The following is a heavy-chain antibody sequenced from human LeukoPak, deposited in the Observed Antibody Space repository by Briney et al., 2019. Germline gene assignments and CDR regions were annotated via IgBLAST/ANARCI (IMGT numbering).Heavy chain of an antibody. V-gene: IGHV4-4*07. CDR3: ARDYHYYGSGSYFWDYYYYYMDV. Sequence: SETLSLTCTVSGGSISNYYWSWIRQPPGKGLEWIGRIYTSGSTNYNPSLKSRVTMSVDTSKNQFSLKLSSVTAADTAVYYCARDYHYYGSGSYFWDYYYYYMDVWGEGTTVTISS. CDR2: IYTSGST. J-gene: IGHJ6*03. D-gene: IGHD3-10*01. CDR1: GGSISNYY.